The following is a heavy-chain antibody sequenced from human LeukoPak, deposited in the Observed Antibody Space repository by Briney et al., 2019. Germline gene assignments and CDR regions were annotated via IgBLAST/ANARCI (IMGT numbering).Heavy chain of an antibody. CDR2: INPNSGGT. D-gene: IGHD6-19*01. CDR1: GNTFTGYY. CDR3: ARDRTRTGYSSGWYHDY. J-gene: IGHJ4*02. V-gene: IGHV1-2*02. Sequence: VASVKVSCKASGNTFTGYYMHWVRQAPGQGLEWMGWINPNSGGTNYAQKFQGRVTMTRDTSISTAYMELSRLRSDDTAVYYCARDRTRTGYSSGWYHDYWGQGTLVTVSS.